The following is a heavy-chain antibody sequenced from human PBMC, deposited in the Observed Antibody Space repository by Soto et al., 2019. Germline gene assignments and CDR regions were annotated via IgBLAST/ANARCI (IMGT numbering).Heavy chain of an antibody. D-gene: IGHD6-19*01. CDR1: GVSLSTSGVG. Sequence: QITLKESGPTLVKPTQTITLTCTFSGVSLSTSGVGVVWLRQPPGKAVEWLGIIYWDDDKRYRPSLKSRLTITKDTSKHQVVLTMTNMDPVDTGTYYCAHNLVAGTSWFDPRGQGTLVTVSS. CDR2: IYWDDDK. V-gene: IGHV2-5*02. CDR3: AHNLVAGTSWFDP. J-gene: IGHJ5*02.